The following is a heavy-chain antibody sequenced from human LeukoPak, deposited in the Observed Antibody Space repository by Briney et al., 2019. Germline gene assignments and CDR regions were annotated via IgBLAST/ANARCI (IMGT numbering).Heavy chain of an antibody. D-gene: IGHD3-10*01. CDR1: GFTVSSNY. Sequence: GGSLTLSCAASGFTVSSNYMSWVRQAPGRGLEWVSVIYSGGSTYYADSVKGRFTISRDNSKNTLYLQMNSLRAEDTAVYYCARERAELLWFGEYYYYGMDVWGQGTTVTVSS. V-gene: IGHV3-53*01. CDR2: IYSGGST. CDR3: ARERAELLWFGEYYYYGMDV. J-gene: IGHJ6*02.